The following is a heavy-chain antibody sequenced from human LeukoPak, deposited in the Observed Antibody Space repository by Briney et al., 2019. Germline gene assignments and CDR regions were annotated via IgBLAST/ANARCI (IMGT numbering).Heavy chain of an antibody. V-gene: IGHV1-2*02. Sequence: ASVKVSCKASGYTFTEYYMHWVRQAPGQGLEWMGWINPNSGGANYAENFQGRVTMTRDTSISTAYMELSRLRSDDTAVYYCARDLVDIVATRGGYSSDYWGQGTLVTVSS. CDR1: GYTFTEYY. J-gene: IGHJ4*02. CDR2: INPNSGGA. D-gene: IGHD5-12*01. CDR3: ARDLVDIVATRGGYSSDY.